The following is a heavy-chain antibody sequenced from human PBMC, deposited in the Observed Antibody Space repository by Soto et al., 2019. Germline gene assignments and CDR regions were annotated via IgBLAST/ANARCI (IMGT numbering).Heavy chain of an antibody. CDR3: ARDGYSPYYGMDV. CDR2: IYSGGST. D-gene: IGHD5-18*01. J-gene: IGHJ6*02. V-gene: IGHV3-53*01. Sequence: EVQLVESGGGLIQPGGSLRLSCAASGFTVSSNYMSWVRQAPGKGLEWVSVIYSGGSTYYADSVKGRFTISRDNSKNTLYLQMNSLRAEDTAVYYCARDGYSPYYGMDVWGQGTTVTVSS. CDR1: GFTVSSNY.